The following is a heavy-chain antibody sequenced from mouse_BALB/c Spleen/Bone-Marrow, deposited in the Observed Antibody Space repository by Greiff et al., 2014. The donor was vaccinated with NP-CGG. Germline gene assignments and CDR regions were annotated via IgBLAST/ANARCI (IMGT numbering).Heavy chain of an antibody. V-gene: IGHV5-17*02. CDR3: ARAGSSSGYFDY. D-gene: IGHD1-1*01. J-gene: IGHJ2*01. Sequence: EVKLVESGGGLVQPGGSRKLSCAASGFTFSSFGMHWVRQAPEKGLEWVAYISSGSSTIYYADTVMGRFTISIDNPKNTLFLQMTSLRAEDTAMYYCARAGSSSGYFDYWGQGTTLTVSS. CDR1: GFTFSSFG. CDR2: ISSGSSTI.